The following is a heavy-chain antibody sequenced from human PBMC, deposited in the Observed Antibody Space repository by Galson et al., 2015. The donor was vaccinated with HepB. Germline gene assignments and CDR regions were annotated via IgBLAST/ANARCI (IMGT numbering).Heavy chain of an antibody. J-gene: IGHJ4*02. CDR1: GFAFGNYG. V-gene: IGHV3-33*01. CDR2: IWKDGSNK. D-gene: IGHD6-19*01. Sequence: SPRLSCAASGFAFGNYGMHWVRQAPGKGLEWMALIWKDGSNKHYADSLKGRFRISRDNTKNTLLLEADSLRAEDTAVYYCAREDATITVAALEYWGQGVLVTVSS. CDR3: AREDATITVAALEY.